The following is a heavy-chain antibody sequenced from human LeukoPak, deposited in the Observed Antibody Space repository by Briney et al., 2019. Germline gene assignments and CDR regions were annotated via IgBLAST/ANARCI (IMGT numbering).Heavy chain of an antibody. D-gene: IGHD1-26*01. Sequence: GGALRLSCAASGFTFSSYSMNWVRQAPGKGLEWVSSISSSSSYIYYEDSVKGRFTISRDNTKNSLYLQMNSLRAEDTAVYYCARVEGIVGATGYWGQGNLVTVSS. J-gene: IGHJ4*02. CDR2: ISSSSSYI. CDR1: GFTFSSYS. V-gene: IGHV3-21*01. CDR3: ARVEGIVGATGY.